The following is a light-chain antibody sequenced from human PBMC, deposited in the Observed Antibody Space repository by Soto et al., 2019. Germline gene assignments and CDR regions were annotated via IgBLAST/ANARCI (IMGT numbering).Light chain of an antibody. CDR1: SDNIGAGYD. J-gene: IGLJ2*01. Sequence: QSVLTQPLSVSGAPGQRVTISCTGSSDNIGAGYDVHWYQQLPGKAPKLRIYGNTNRPSGVPDRLSGSKSGTSASLAITGLQAEDEAYYYCLSFDSSLSVVFGGGTKLTVL. CDR3: LSFDSSLSVV. CDR2: GNT. V-gene: IGLV1-40*01.